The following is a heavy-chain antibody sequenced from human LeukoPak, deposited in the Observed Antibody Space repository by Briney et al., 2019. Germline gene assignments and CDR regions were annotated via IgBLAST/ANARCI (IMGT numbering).Heavy chain of an antibody. D-gene: IGHD1-26*01. Sequence: GRSLRLSCTASGFTFGDYAIKWVSQAPGKGVERGGLIRSKAYGGTTEYAASVKGRFTISRDDPRSIAYLQMNSLKTEDTAVYYCTRVLDRSYYCSWVPDYWGQGTLVTVSS. CDR2: IRSKAYGGTT. V-gene: IGHV3-49*04. CDR1: GFTFGDYA. J-gene: IGHJ4*02. CDR3: TRVLDRSYYCSWVPDY.